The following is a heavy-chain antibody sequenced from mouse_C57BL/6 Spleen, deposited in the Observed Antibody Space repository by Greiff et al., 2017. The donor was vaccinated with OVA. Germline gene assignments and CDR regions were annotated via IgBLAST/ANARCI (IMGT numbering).Heavy chain of an antibody. Sequence: QVQLKQPGAELVMPGASVKLSCKASGYTFTSYWMHWVKQRPGQGLEWIGEIDPSDSYTNYNQKFKGKSTLTVDKSSSTAYMQLSSLTSEDSAVYYCARSYGSRGYYFDYWGQGTTLTVSS. CDR1: GYTFTSYW. CDR2: IDPSDSYT. V-gene: IGHV1-69*01. J-gene: IGHJ2*01. CDR3: ARSYGSRGYYFDY. D-gene: IGHD1-1*01.